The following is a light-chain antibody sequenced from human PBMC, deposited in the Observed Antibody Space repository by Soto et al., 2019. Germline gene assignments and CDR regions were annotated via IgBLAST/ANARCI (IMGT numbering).Light chain of an antibody. CDR2: GAS. CDR3: QRYNAWPIT. V-gene: IGKV3-15*01. J-gene: IGKJ5*01. CDR1: QSVSSN. Sequence: EIVMTQSPATLSVSPGDRATLSCRAGQSVSSNLAWYQQKPGQAPRLLIYGASTRATGIPARFSGSGSGTEFTLTISSLQSEDVAVYYCQRYNAWPITFGQGTRLDIK.